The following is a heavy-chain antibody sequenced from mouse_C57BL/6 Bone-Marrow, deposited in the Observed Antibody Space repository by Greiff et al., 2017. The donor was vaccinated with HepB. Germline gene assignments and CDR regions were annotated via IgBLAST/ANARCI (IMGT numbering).Heavy chain of an antibody. CDR1: GFTFSSYG. J-gene: IGHJ3*01. CDR2: ISSGGSYT. Sequence: EVKLVESGGDLVKPGGSLKLSCAASGFTFSSYGMSWVRQTPDKRLEWVATISSGGSYTYYPDSVKGRFTISRDNAKNTLYLQMSGLKSEDTAMYYCARQGNWDCFAYWGQGTRVTVSA. D-gene: IGHD4-1*01. CDR3: ARQGNWDCFAY. V-gene: IGHV5-6*01.